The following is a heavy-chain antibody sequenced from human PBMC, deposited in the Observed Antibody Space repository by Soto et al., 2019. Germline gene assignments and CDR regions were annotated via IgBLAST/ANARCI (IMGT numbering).Heavy chain of an antibody. V-gene: IGHV5-51*03. CDR2: IYPGDSDT. D-gene: IGHD4-17*01. J-gene: IGHJ4*02. Sequence: EVQLVQSGAEVKKPGESLKISCKGSGYSFTSYWIGWVRQMPGKGLEWMGIIYPGDSDTRYSPSFQGQVTISADKSISTAYLQWSSLKASDTAMYYCARTSSTVTALKLRILNWGFDYWGQGTLVTVSS. CDR1: GYSFTSYW. CDR3: ARTSSTVTALKLRILNWGFDY.